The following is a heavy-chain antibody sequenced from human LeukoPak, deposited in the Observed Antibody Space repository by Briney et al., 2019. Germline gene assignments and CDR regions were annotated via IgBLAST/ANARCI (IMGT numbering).Heavy chain of an antibody. J-gene: IGHJ4*02. V-gene: IGHV3-23*05. Sequence: YPGGSLRLSCAASGFIFSTHSMSWVRQAPEKRLEWVSGIYSSDGDTYYADSVKGRFTISRDNSKNMLYLQMNNLRAEDTAVYYCAKDIPGLDWFGNWGQGTLLTVSS. CDR1: GFIFSTHS. CDR2: IYSSDGDT. D-gene: IGHD3-3*01. CDR3: AKDIPGLDWFGN.